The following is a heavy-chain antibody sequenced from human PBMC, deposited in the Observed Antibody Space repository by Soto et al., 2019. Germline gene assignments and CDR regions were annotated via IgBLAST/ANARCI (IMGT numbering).Heavy chain of an antibody. Sequence: QVQLQQWGAGLLKPSETLSLTCAVYGGSFSGYYWSWIHQPPGKGLEWIGEINHSGSTNYNPSLKSRVTISVDTSKNQFSLKLSSVTAADTAVYYCARASGITMIGYWGQGTLVTVSS. CDR1: GGSFSGYY. CDR3: ARASGITMIGY. CDR2: INHSGST. D-gene: IGHD3-22*01. J-gene: IGHJ4*02. V-gene: IGHV4-34*01.